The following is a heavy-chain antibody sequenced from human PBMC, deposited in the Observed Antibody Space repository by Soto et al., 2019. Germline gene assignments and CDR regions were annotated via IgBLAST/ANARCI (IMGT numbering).Heavy chain of an antibody. CDR2: ISDSGST. CDR1: GDSITGGAYH. V-gene: IGHV4-31*11. CDR3: ARDTIEDSSGYYYVSGYFQH. Sequence: QVQLQESGPGLVKPSQTLTLTCVVSGDSITGGAYHWNWIRQHPGKGLEWIGHISDSGSTYYSPSLKSRVTMSLDTSKNQFSLRLRSVTAADTAFYYCARDTIEDSSGYYYVSGYFQHWGQGTLVTVSS. J-gene: IGHJ1*01. D-gene: IGHD3-22*01.